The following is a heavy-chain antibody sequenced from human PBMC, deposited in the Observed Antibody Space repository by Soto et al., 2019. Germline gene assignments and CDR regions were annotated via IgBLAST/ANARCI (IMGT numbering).Heavy chain of an antibody. Sequence: GGSLRLSCAASGFTFSSYEMNWVRQAPGKGLEWVSYISSTGTTIYYADSVKGRFTISRDNAKNLLYLQMHSLRAEDTALYYCARDQDSSGYPSFDYWGRGTLVTVSS. D-gene: IGHD3-22*01. J-gene: IGHJ4*02. CDR1: GFTFSSYE. V-gene: IGHV3-48*03. CDR2: ISSTGTTI. CDR3: ARDQDSSGYPSFDY.